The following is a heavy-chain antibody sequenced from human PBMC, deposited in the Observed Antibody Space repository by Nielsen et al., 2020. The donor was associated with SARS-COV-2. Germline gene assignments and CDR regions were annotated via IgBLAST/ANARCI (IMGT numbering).Heavy chain of an antibody. CDR3: TSGFYSQSDC. CDR2: ISGDSNYI. CDR1: GFTFSDYS. Sequence: GGSLRLSCTGSGFTFSDYSMNWVRQAPGKGLEWVASISGDSNYIFYSELVKGRFTMSKDNGKNSLYLQMNTLRPEDTALYYCTSGFYSQSDCWGQGTLVTVSS. D-gene: IGHD2-15*01. J-gene: IGHJ4*02. V-gene: IGHV3-21*01.